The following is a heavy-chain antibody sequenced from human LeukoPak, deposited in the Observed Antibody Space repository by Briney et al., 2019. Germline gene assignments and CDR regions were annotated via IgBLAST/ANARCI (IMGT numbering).Heavy chain of an antibody. Sequence: GGSLRLSCSDSGSTFSSYAMEWVRQVPGKGLEYVSGISSNGGSTYYADSVKGRFTICRDNSKNTLYLQMSSLRAEDTAVYYCVKDPMTTMTSHFDYWGQGTLVTVSS. CDR2: ISSNGGST. J-gene: IGHJ4*02. D-gene: IGHD4-17*01. V-gene: IGHV3-64D*06. CDR3: VKDPMTTMTSHFDY. CDR1: GSTFSSYA.